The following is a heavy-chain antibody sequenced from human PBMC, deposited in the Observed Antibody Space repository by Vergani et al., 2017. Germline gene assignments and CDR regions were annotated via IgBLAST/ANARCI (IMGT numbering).Heavy chain of an antibody. J-gene: IGHJ4*02. CDR2: IYSGGST. CDR1: GFTFSDCY. D-gene: IGHD2-2*01. CDR3: ARVPINDFLFDY. Sequence: VQLVESGGGLVKPGGSLRLSCAASGFTFSDCYMSWIRQAPGKGLEWVSVIYSGGSTYYADSVKGRFTISRDNSKTTLYLQMNSLRAEDTAVYYCARVPINDFLFDYWGQGTLVTVSS. V-gene: IGHV3-66*01.